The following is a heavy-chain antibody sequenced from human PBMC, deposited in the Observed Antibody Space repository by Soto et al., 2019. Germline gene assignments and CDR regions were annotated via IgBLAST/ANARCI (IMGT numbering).Heavy chain of an antibody. V-gene: IGHV3-30*18. CDR1: GCRVDYYG. CDR3: AKDTALGSDRARYSKERRGMDV. Sequence: GSLRPSCAASGCRVDYYGIRWVRQAPGKGLEWVAIVSYDGINKYYADSVRGRFTIFRDNSENTLYLHMSSLRPEDTAVYFCAKDTALGSDRARYSKERRGMDVWGQGTTVTVYS. D-gene: IGHD2-15*01. CDR2: VSYDGINK. J-gene: IGHJ6*02.